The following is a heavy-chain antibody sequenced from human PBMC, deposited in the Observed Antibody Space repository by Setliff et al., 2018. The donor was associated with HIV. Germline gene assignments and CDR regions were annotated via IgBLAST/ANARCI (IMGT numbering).Heavy chain of an antibody. CDR3: ARGGDHQGDWGAFDI. Sequence: SETLSLTCAVSGYSISSGYYWGWMRQPPGKGLEWTGSIYHSRSTDYNPSLKSRVPISVDTSKHQFSLKLSSVTAADTAVYYCARGGDHQGDWGAFDIWGQGTMVTVS. CDR1: GYSISSGYY. V-gene: IGHV4-38-2*01. J-gene: IGHJ3*02. CDR2: IYHSRST. D-gene: IGHD3-10*01.